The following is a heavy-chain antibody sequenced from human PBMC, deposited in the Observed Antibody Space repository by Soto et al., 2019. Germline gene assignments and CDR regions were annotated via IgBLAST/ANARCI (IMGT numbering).Heavy chain of an antibody. D-gene: IGHD6-13*01. CDR3: ARDNYIAAAEDAFDI. Sequence: VSVKVYCKAAGYTFSSYGISLVRQATGQGLEWMGWISAYNGNTNYAQKLQGRVTMTTDTSTSTAYMELRSLRSDDTAVYYCARDNYIAAAEDAFDIWGQGTMVTVSS. CDR2: ISAYNGNT. V-gene: IGHV1-18*01. J-gene: IGHJ3*02. CDR1: GYTFSSYG.